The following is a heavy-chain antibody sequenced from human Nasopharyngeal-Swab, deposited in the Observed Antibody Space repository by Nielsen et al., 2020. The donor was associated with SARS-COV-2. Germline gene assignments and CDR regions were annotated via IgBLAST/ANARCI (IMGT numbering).Heavy chain of an antibody. Sequence: GGSLRLSCAASGFTFSSYWMSWVRQAPGKGLEWVANIKQDGSEKYYVDSVKGRFTISRDNAMNSLYLQMNSLRAEDTAVYYCARDRAYYYGSGSGGFDYWGQGTLVTVSS. D-gene: IGHD3-10*01. V-gene: IGHV3-7*05. J-gene: IGHJ4*02. CDR1: GFTFSSYW. CDR2: IKQDGSEK. CDR3: ARDRAYYYGSGSGGFDY.